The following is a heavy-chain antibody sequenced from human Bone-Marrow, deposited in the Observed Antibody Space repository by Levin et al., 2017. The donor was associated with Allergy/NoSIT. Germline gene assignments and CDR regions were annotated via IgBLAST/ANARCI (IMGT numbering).Heavy chain of an antibody. CDR2: FYSGGNT. CDR1: GFTVSNRY. CDR3: AREGSFDSSGYNDAFDI. V-gene: IGHV3-53*01. Sequence: GESLKISCAASGFTVSNRYMSWVRQAPGKGLEWVSVFYSGGNTKYADSVKGRFIISRDNSKNTLFLQMNSLRAEDTAVYYCAREGSFDSSGYNDAFDIWGQGTMVTVSS. J-gene: IGHJ3*02. D-gene: IGHD3-22*01.